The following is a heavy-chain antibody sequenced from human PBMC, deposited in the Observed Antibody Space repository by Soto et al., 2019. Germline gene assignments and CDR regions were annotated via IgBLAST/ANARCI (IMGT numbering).Heavy chain of an antibody. CDR3: ARYDFWSGYRT. CDR2: ISSSSIYI. D-gene: IGHD3-3*01. V-gene: IGHV3-21*01. J-gene: IGHJ5*02. CDR1: GFPFSSYS. Sequence: EVQLVESGGGLVKPGGSLRLSCAAYGFPFSSYSMNWVRQAPGKALEWGSSISSSSIYIYYPDSGKGRITISRDNAKNSLYLQMNSMRAEDTAVYYCARYDFWSGYRTWGQRTLVTVSS.